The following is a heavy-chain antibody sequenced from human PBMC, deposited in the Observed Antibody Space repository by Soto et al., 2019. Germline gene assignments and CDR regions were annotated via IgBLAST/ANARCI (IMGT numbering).Heavy chain of an antibody. CDR2: ISSSSSYI. D-gene: IGHD1-7*01. V-gene: IGHV3-21*01. Sequence: GSLRLSCAASGFTFSSYSMNWVRQAPGKGLEWVSSISSSSSYIYYADSVKGRFTISRDNAKNSLYLQMNSLRAEDTAVYYCARVLTGTTYAFDIWGQGTMVTVSS. J-gene: IGHJ3*02. CDR3: ARVLTGTTYAFDI. CDR1: GFTFSSYS.